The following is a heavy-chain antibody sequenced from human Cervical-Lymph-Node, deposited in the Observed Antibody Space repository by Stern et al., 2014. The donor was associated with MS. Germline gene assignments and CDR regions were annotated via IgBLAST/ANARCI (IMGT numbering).Heavy chain of an antibody. J-gene: IGHJ4*02. CDR3: ARAIPALRY. CDR2: SYYSGTP. D-gene: IGHD2-2*02. V-gene: IGHV4-31*03. CDR1: GGSISSGGYY. Sequence: VQLVESGPGLVKPSQTLSLTCSVSGGSISSGGYYWSWIRQHPGKGLEGTGHSYYSGTPYYNPSLQSRVSISLDASKQQFSLKLTSVTAADTAVYFCARAIPALRYWGQGILVTVSS.